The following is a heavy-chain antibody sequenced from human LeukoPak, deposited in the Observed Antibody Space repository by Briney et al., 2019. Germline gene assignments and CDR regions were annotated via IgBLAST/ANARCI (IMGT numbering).Heavy chain of an antibody. CDR2: IIPIFGTA. CDR1: GGTFSSYA. J-gene: IGHJ5*02. CDR3: ARVGRWGGKNWFDP. D-gene: IGHD1-1*01. V-gene: IGHV1-69*13. Sequence: SVKVSCKASGGTFSSYAISWVRQPPGQGLEWMGGIIPIFGTANYAQKFQGRVTITADESTSTAYMELSSLRSEDTAVYYCARVGRWGGKNWFDPWGQGTLVTVSS.